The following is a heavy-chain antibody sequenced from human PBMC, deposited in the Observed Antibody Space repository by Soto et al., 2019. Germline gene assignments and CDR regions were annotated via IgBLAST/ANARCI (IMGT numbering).Heavy chain of an antibody. Sequence: QVTVKESGPVLVKPTETLTLTCTVSGFSLSNAGLGVSWIRQPPGKALEWLAHIFSNDEKSYSTSLKSRLTTSXDXXKSQVVLIMTNMDPADTATYYCAATYSASWYWFDPWGQGTLVTVSS. J-gene: IGHJ5*02. CDR3: AATYSASWYWFDP. V-gene: IGHV2-26*01. CDR1: GFSLSNAGLG. CDR2: IFSNDEK. D-gene: IGHD6-13*01.